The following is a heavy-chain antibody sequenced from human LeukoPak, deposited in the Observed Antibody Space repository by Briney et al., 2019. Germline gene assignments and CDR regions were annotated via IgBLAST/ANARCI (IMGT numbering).Heavy chain of an antibody. CDR1: GFTFSSYS. CDR3: ARWGGYGDYASSY. Sequence: GGSLRLSCAASGFTFSSYSMNWVRQAPGKGVEWVSSISSSSSYIYYADSVKGRFTISRDNAKNSLYLQMNSLRAEDTAVYYCARWGGYGDYASSYWGQGTLVTVSS. J-gene: IGHJ4*02. D-gene: IGHD4-17*01. V-gene: IGHV3-21*01. CDR2: ISSSSSYI.